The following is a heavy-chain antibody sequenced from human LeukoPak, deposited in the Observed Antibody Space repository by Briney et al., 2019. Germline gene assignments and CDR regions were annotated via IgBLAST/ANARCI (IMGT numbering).Heavy chain of an antibody. CDR3: VRDRFRMDV. CDR1: GFTFSSYS. Sequence: GGSLRLSCAASGFTFSSYSMNWVRQAPGQGLKWVSSISSSSSYIYYADSMKGRFTISRDNAKNSLYLQMNSLAAEDTAVYFCVRDRFRMDVWGKGTTVIVSS. D-gene: IGHD3-10*01. V-gene: IGHV3-21*01. CDR2: ISSSSSYI. J-gene: IGHJ6*03.